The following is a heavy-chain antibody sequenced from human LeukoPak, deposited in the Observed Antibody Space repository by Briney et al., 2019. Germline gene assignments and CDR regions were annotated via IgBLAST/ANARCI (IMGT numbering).Heavy chain of an antibody. V-gene: IGHV1-69*05. Sequence: ASVKVSCKASGGTFSSYAISWVRQAPGQGLEWMGRIIPIFGTANYAQKFQGRVTITTDESTSTAYMELSSLRSEDTAVYYCARDKRFAGGGDYWGQGTLVTVSS. D-gene: IGHD2-21*01. CDR2: IIPIFGTA. CDR3: ARDKRFAGGGDY. J-gene: IGHJ4*02. CDR1: GGTFSSYA.